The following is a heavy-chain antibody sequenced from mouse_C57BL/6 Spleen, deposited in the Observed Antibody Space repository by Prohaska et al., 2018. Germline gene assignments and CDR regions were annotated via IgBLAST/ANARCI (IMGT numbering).Heavy chain of an antibody. V-gene: IGHV14-3*01. J-gene: IGHJ2*01. CDR2: IDPANGNT. D-gene: IGHD2-5*01. Sequence: EVQLQQSVAELVRPGASVKLSCTASGFNIKNTYMHWVKQRPEQGLEWIGRIDPANGNTKYAPKFQGKDTITAETSSNTAYLQLSSLTSEDTAIDYCARSPYSNYYCDYWGKGTTLTVSS. CDR1: GFNIKNTY. CDR3: ARSPYSNYYCDY.